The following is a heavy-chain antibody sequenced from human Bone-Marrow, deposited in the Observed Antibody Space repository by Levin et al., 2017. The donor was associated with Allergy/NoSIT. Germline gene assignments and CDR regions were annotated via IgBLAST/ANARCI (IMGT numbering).Heavy chain of an antibody. V-gene: IGHV3-23*01. CDR3: ARDSGTTGIDY. Sequence: GGSLRLSCTASGFTFSNHAVSWVRQAPGKGLEWVSVISGDGYNTYYGDSVKGRFTISRDNSKNTLYLQMNSLRAEDTAVYYCARDSGTTGIDYWGQGTLVTVFS. D-gene: IGHD1-1*01. J-gene: IGHJ4*02. CDR2: ISGDGYNT. CDR1: GFTFSNHA.